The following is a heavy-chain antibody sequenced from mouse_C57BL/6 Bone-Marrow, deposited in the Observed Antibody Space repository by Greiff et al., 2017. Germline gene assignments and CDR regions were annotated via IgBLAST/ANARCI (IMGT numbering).Heavy chain of an antibody. J-gene: IGHJ3*01. CDR3: ARHADGNDYGFAY. D-gene: IGHD2-4*01. Sequence: EVQLVESGGGLVQPGGSLKLSCAASGFTFSDYYMYWVRQTPEKRLEWVAYISNGGGSPYYPDTVKGRFTISRDNAKNTLYLQMSRLKSEDTAMYYCARHADGNDYGFAYWGQGTLVTGSA. CDR2: ISNGGGSP. CDR1: GFTFSDYY. V-gene: IGHV5-12*01.